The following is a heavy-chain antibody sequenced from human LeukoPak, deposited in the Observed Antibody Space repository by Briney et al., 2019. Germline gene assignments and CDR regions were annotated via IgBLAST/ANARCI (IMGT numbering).Heavy chain of an antibody. Sequence: SETLSLTCTVSGGSISSYYWSWIRQPPGKGLEWIGSIYNGGSTNYSPSLKSRVTISVDTSRNQLSLKLSSVTAADTAVYYCARRYSSSSPSPYFDYWGQGTLVTVSS. V-gene: IGHV4-59*08. CDR1: GGSISSYY. CDR3: ARRYSSSSPSPYFDY. J-gene: IGHJ4*02. D-gene: IGHD6-6*01. CDR2: IYNGGST.